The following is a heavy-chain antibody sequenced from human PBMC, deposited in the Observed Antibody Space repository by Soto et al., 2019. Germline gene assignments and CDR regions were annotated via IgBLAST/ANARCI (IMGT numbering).Heavy chain of an antibody. CDR1: GGSISSGGYY. J-gene: IGHJ4*02. Sequence: QVQLQESGPGLVKPSQTLSLTCTVSGGSISSGGYYWSWIRQHPGKGLEWIGFIYYSGSTYYNPSLTRRVTISGHMSMNQLSLMLSSVIAAYTSVYYCSRLSNPRGNSVLDYWGQGTLVTVSS. CDR3: SRLSNPRGNSVLDY. V-gene: IGHV4-31*03. CDR2: IYYSGST. D-gene: IGHD4-4*01.